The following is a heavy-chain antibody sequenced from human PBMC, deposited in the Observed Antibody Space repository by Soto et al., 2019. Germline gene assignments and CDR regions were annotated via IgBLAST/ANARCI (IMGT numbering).Heavy chain of an antibody. Sequence: QVQLQQWGAGLLKPSETLSLTCAVYGGSFSGYYWSWIRQPPGKGLEWIGEINHAGGTNYIPSLKSRLSISVDTSKNQFSLKVNSVTAADTAVYYCARGQKGYSSSWYVDWGQGTPVTVSS. J-gene: IGHJ4*02. D-gene: IGHD6-13*01. CDR3: ARGQKGYSSSWYVD. CDR2: INHAGGT. V-gene: IGHV4-34*01. CDR1: GGSFSGYY.